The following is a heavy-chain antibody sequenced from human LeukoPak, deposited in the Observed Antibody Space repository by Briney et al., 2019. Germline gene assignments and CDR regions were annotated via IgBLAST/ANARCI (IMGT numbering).Heavy chain of an antibody. Sequence: ASVKVSCKASGYTFTSYGITWVRQAPGQGLEWMGWISVFNGNTNEAQKFQDRVIMTQHTSTGTAYMELRRLRPADTAVYYCARDIEPEMAKEEFDYYYTDVWGQGTTVTVSS. J-gene: IGHJ6*03. D-gene: IGHD5-24*01. V-gene: IGHV1-18*01. CDR3: ARDIEPEMAKEEFDYYYTDV. CDR2: ISVFNGNT. CDR1: GYTFTSYG.